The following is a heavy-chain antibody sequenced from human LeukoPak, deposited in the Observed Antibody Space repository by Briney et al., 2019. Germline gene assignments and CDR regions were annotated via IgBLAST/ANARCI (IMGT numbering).Heavy chain of an antibody. CDR3: ARDLFEWEQQLVNDY. Sequence: GGSLRLSCAASGFTFSSYSMNWVRQAPGKGLEWVSHITASGTAMFYADSVKGRFTISRDNAKNSLYLQMNSLRDEDTAVYYCARDLFEWEQQLVNDYWGQGTLVTVSS. J-gene: IGHJ4*02. D-gene: IGHD6-13*01. V-gene: IGHV3-48*02. CDR2: ITASGTAM. CDR1: GFTFSSYS.